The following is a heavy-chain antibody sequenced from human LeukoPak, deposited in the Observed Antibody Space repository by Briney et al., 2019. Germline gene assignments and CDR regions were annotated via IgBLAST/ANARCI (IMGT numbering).Heavy chain of an antibody. CDR1: GYTFSMYW. CDR2: IKQDGSQK. CDR3: ARGGTYDI. Sequence: GGSLRLSCVASGYTFSMYWMTWFRQAPGKGLEWVANIKQDGSQKNYVDSVKGRFSISRDNAKKSLYLQMNSLRDEDTAVYYCARGGTYDIWGPGTRVTVSS. J-gene: IGHJ3*02. V-gene: IGHV3-7*01.